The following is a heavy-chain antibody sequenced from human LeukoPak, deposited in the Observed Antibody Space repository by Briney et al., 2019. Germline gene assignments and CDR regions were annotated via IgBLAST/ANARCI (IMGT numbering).Heavy chain of an antibody. V-gene: IGHV1-69*13. D-gene: IGHD3-10*01. CDR1: RGTLSSYA. CDR3: AVYGSGSYYSYYFDY. CDR2: IIPIFGTA. Sequence: SLKVSSKASRGTLSSYAISWVRHAPGQGLEWMGGIIPIFGTANYAQKFQGRVTITADESTSTAYMERSSLRSEDTAVYYCAVYGSGSYYSYYFDYWGEGTLVTVSS. J-gene: IGHJ4*02.